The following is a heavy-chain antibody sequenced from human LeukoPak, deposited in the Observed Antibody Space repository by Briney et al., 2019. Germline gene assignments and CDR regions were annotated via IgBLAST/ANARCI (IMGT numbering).Heavy chain of an antibody. CDR1: GFTFSDYY. CDR3: ASLPAADYYYYYMDV. D-gene: IGHD2-2*01. J-gene: IGHJ6*03. CDR2: ISSSGSTI. V-gene: IGHV3-11*01. Sequence: PGGSLRLSCAASGFTFSDYYMSWIRQAPGKGLEWVSYISSSGSTIYYADSVKGRLTISRDNAKNSLYLQMNSLRAEDTAVYYCASLPAADYYYYYMDVWGKGTTVTVSS.